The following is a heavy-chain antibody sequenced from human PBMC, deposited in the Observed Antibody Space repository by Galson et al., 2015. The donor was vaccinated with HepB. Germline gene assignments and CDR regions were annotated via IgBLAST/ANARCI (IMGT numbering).Heavy chain of an antibody. CDR2: ISKNGGNT. D-gene: IGHD6-19*01. J-gene: IGHJ1*01. CDR1: GFTFSSYV. Sequence: SLRLSCAASGFTFSSYVMHWVRQAPGKGLEYVSGISKNGGNTYYADSVKGRFTISRDNSKDTLYLQMSSLRVEDTAVYYCVKGGGWQWLASILSIAEYFQYWGQGTLVTVSS. CDR3: VKGGGWQWLASILSIAEYFQY. V-gene: IGHV3-64D*06.